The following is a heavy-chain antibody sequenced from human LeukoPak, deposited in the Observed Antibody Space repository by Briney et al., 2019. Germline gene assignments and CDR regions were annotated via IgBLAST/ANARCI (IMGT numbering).Heavy chain of an antibody. CDR2: ISSSGTYM. D-gene: IGHD5-12*01. V-gene: IGHV3-21*01. J-gene: IGHJ4*02. CDR1: GITFRTSS. CDR3: AKELGNADSCGNVPLGH. Sequence: GGSLRLSCTVSGITFRTSSFNWVRQVPGKGLEWVSSISSSGTYMYYSDSVEGRFTISRDNAKNSVFLQMDSLRAEDTAVYFCAKELGNADSCGNVPLGHWGQGTLVIVSS.